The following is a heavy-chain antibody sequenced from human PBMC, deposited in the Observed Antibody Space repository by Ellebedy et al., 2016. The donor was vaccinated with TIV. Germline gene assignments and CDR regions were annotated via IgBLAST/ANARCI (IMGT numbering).Heavy chain of an antibody. V-gene: IGHV3-7*03. CDR1: GLTFSSRW. CDR2: IQQDSSNK. CDR3: ASGWAGFDY. J-gene: IGHJ4*02. Sequence: PGGSLRLSCAASGLTFSSRWMSWVRQAPGKGLEWVANIQQDSSNKDYVDSVRGRFTVSRDNAKDSLYLQMNSLRAEDTAVYYCASGWAGFDYWGQGILVTVSS. D-gene: IGHD1-26*01.